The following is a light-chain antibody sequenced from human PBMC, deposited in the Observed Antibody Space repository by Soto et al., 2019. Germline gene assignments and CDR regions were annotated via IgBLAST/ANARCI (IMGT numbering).Light chain of an antibody. CDR2: GAS. V-gene: IGKV3-20*01. Sequence: DIVLTQSPDTLSLSPGERATLSCRASQGVSTNYVAWYQQRPGQAPRLLIFGASSRATGIPDRFTGSGSGTDVTLTISRLEPDDFAVFYCHQYGHSPYTFGQGTKLEIK. J-gene: IGKJ2*01. CDR1: QGVSTNY. CDR3: HQYGHSPYT.